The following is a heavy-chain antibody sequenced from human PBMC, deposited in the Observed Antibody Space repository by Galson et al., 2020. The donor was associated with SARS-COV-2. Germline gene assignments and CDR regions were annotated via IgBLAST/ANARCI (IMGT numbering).Heavy chain of an antibody. CDR2: IKEDGSEK. V-gene: IGHV3-7*01. D-gene: IGHD5-12*01. Sequence: GESLKISCAASGFTFSSYWMRWVRQAPGKGLEWVANIKEDGSEKHYVDSVKGRFTISRDNAKKSLYLQMNSLRAEDAAVYFCASRYSGYSAYWGQGTLVTVSS. CDR1: GFTFSSYW. J-gene: IGHJ4*02. CDR3: ASRYSGYSAY.